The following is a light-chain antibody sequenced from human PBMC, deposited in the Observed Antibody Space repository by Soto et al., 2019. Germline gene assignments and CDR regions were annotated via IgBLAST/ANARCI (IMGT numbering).Light chain of an antibody. CDR1: QSTNML. CDR3: QQYSGSPLT. CDR2: DAS. J-gene: IGKJ4*01. Sequence: DIQMTQSPSTLSASVGDRVTIACRATQSTNMLLAWYQRKPGNPPKLLIYDASILETGVPSRFSGGGSGTEFTLTINSLQPDDFADYYCQQYSGSPLTFGGGTKVQV. V-gene: IGKV1-5*01.